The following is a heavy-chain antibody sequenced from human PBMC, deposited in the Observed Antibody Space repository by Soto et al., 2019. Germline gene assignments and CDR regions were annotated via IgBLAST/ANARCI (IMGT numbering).Heavy chain of an antibody. Sequence: ASVKVSCKASGYTFTSYAMHWVRQAPGQRLEWMGWINAGNGNTKYSQKFQGRVTITRDTSASTAYMELSSLRSEDTAVYYCAREDYGDLYFDYWGQGTLVTVSS. CDR3: AREDYGDLYFDY. J-gene: IGHJ4*02. V-gene: IGHV1-3*01. D-gene: IGHD4-17*01. CDR2: INAGNGNT. CDR1: GYTFTSYA.